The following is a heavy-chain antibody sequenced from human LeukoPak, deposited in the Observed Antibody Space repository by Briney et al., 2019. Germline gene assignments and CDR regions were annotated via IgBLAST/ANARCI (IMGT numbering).Heavy chain of an antibody. Sequence: SVKVSCKASGGTFSSYAISWVRQAPGQGLEWMGGIIPIFGTANYAQKFKGRVTITADESTSTAYMELSSLRSEDTAVYYWARVIMSSGWKRPANYFDYWGQGTLVTVSS. J-gene: IGHJ4*02. D-gene: IGHD6-19*01. CDR2: IIPIFGTA. CDR3: ARVIMSSGWKRPANYFDY. CDR1: GGTFSSYA. V-gene: IGHV1-69*13.